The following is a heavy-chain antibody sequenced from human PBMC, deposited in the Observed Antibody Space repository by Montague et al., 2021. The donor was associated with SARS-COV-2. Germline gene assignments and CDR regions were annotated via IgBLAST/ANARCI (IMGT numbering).Heavy chain of an antibody. CDR3: ARREYSYGWGD. V-gene: IGHV4-39*01. CDR2: VDYSGNT. D-gene: IGHD5-12*01. Sequence: SETLSLTCTVTVGPISGSSDYWGWIRQSPGKGLEWIARVDYSGNTYYSPSLKSRLTISVDTSKNQFSLKLNSVTAADTALYYCARREYSYGWGDWGQGTLVTVSS. CDR1: VGPISGSSDY. J-gene: IGHJ4*02.